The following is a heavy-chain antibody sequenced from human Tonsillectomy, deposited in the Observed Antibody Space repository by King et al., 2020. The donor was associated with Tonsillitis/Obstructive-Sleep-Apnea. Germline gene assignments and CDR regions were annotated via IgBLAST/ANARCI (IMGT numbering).Heavy chain of an antibody. CDR3: AREGWDPSPFVY. CDR1: DYTFTNYD. Sequence: QLVQSGAEVKKPGASVKVSCKASDYTFTNYDISWVRQAPGQGLEWMGWISAYNGHTNYAQKLQGRVTMTTDTSTSTAYMDLRSLRSDDTAVYYCAREGWDPSPFVYWGQGTLVTVSS. CDR2: ISAYNGHT. V-gene: IGHV1-18*01. J-gene: IGHJ4*02. D-gene: IGHD1-26*01.